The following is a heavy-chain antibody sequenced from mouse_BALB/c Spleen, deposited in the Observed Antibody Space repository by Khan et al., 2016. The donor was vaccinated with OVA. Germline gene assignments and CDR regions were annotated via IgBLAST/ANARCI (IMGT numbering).Heavy chain of an antibody. J-gene: IGHJ2*01. V-gene: IGHV2-3*01. CDR2: IWGDGSI. CDR1: GFSLTSNG. CDR3: AKLSVFYFDY. Sequence: VQLQESGPGLVAPSQSLSITCTVSGFSLTSNGVSWVRQPPGKGLEWLGLIWGDGSINNHSDLKSRLIISKDNSKSQVFLKLNNMQTDDTATYYCAKLSVFYFDYWGQGTTLTVSS.